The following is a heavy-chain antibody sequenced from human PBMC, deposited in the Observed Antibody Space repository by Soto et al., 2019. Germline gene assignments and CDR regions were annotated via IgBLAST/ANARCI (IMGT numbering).Heavy chain of an antibody. CDR2: ISSSSNYI. CDR1: GFPFISHT. J-gene: IGHJ4*02. V-gene: IGHV3-21*01. Sequence: PGGSLRLSCATSGFPFISHTMNWVRQAPGKGLEWVSSISSSSNYIYYADSVKGRFTISRDNAKSSLYLQMDSLRAEDTAVYYCARGYTQFDYCGQGTLVTVSS. CDR3: ARGYTQFDY. D-gene: IGHD5-18*01.